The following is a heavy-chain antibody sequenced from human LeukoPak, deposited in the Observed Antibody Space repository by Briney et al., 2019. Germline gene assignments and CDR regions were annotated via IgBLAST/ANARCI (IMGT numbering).Heavy chain of an antibody. J-gene: IGHJ6*03. Sequence: SETLSLTCDVHGDSFSGFYWTWVRQALGKGLEWIGEISYSGTPRYHPSLNSRLTITLDTSQKKISLTLSPVTAADTAVYFCVRGNVKHYHSVADEYYYYMDVWGKGTAVIVSS. V-gene: IGHV4-34*01. CDR3: VRGNVKHYHSVADEYYYYMDV. CDR1: GDSFSGFY. CDR2: ISYSGTP. D-gene: IGHD6-19*01.